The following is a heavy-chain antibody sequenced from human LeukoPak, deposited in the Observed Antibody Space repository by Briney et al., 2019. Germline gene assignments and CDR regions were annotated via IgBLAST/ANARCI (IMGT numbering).Heavy chain of an antibody. CDR2: ISESGDRT. Sequence: GGSLRLSCAASGVALSNYAMSWVRQAPGKGREWVAAISESGDRTHYAGSMKGRFTISRDNAKNLLYLQINSLRAEDTAIYYCAKDIAQGYTFGSIEQDYWGQGTLVTVSS. D-gene: IGHD5-18*01. J-gene: IGHJ4*02. CDR3: AKDIAQGYTFGSIEQDY. CDR1: GVALSNYA. V-gene: IGHV3-23*01.